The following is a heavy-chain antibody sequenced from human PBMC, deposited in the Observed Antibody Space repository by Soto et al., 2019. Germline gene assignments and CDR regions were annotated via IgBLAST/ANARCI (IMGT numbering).Heavy chain of an antibody. D-gene: IGHD3-3*01. CDR1: GGTFSSYA. CDR2: IIPIFGTA. V-gene: IGHV1-69*13. J-gene: IGHJ6*02. Sequence: ASVKVSCKASGGTFSSYAISWVRQAPGQGLEWMGGIIPIFGTANYAQKFQGRVTITADESTSTAYMELSSLRSEDTAVYYCATRGDYDFWSGYYYGLDVRGQRTTVTVSS. CDR3: ATRGDYDFWSGYYYGLDV.